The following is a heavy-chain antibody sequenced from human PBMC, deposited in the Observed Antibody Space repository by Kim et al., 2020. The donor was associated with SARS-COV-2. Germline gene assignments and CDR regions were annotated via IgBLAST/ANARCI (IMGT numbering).Heavy chain of an antibody. D-gene: IGHD7-27*01. Sequence: GGSLRLSCAASGFIVTNHYLTWVRQAPGKGLEWLSMIHIDGTTYYADSVRGRFTIPRNTSENTLYLQMNNLRAEDTSIYCCRRGHWGDTASWGQGTRVTISS. J-gene: IGHJ5*02. CDR2: IHIDGTT. CDR3: RRGHWGDTAS. CDR1: GFIVTNHY. V-gene: IGHV3-53*01.